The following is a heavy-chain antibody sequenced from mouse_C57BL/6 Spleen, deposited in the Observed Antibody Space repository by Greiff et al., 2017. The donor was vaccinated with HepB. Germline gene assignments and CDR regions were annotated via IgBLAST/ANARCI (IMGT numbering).Heavy chain of an antibody. D-gene: IGHD4-1*01. J-gene: IGHJ3*01. V-gene: IGHV3-1*01. Sequence: EVKLVESGPGMVKPSQSLSLTCTVTGYSITSGYDWHWIRHFPGNKLEWMGYISYSGSTNYNPSLKSRISITHDTSKNHFFLKLNSVTTEDTATYYCARDGTGKALFAYWGQGTLVTVSA. CDR3: ARDGTGKALFAY. CDR2: ISYSGST. CDR1: GYSITSGYD.